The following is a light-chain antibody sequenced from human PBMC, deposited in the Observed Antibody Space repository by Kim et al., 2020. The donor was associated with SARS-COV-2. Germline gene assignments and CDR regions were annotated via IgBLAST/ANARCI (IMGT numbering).Light chain of an antibody. J-gene: IGLJ2*01. Sequence: SYELTQPPSVSVSPGQTASITCSGEKLGDKYACWYQQKPGQSPVLVIYQDSKRPSGIPERFSGSNSGKTATLPISGTQAMDEADYYCQAWDSSTAVVFGG. CDR1: KLGDKY. CDR3: QAWDSSTAVV. CDR2: QDS. V-gene: IGLV3-1*01.